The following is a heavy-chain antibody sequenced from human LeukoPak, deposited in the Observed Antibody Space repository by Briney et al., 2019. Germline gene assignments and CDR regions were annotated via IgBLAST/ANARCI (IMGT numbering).Heavy chain of an antibody. D-gene: IGHD5-12*01. Sequence: ASVKVSCKASGYTFTDYYMHWVRQAPGQGFEWMGWINPDSGGTNYAQKFQGRVTMTRDTSISTAYMEPSRLRSNDTAVYYCARRALFGDSGYDYNWFDPWGQGTLVTVSS. CDR1: GYTFTDYY. J-gene: IGHJ5*02. V-gene: IGHV1-2*02. CDR2: INPDSGGT. CDR3: ARRALFGDSGYDYNWFDP.